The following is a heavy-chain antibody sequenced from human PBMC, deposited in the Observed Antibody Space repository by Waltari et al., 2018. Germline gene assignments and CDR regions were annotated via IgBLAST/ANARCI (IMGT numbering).Heavy chain of an antibody. J-gene: IGHJ6*02. Sequence: QVQLVQSGAEVKKPGASVKVSCEASGYTFTGYYMHWVRQAPGQGLEWMGRINPNSGGKNYAQKFQGRVTMTRDTSISTAYMELSRLRSDDTAVYYCAREGIREYYYYYGMDVWGQGTTVTVSS. CDR1: GYTFTGYY. CDR2: INPNSGGK. D-gene: IGHD3-10*01. CDR3: AREGIREYYYYYGMDV. V-gene: IGHV1-2*06.